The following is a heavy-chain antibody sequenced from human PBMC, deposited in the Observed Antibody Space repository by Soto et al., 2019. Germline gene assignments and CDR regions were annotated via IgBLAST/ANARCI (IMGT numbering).Heavy chain of an antibody. J-gene: IGHJ4*02. CDR3: ARGADSGSSGGGFDY. Sequence: SVKVSCKASGGTSSSYAISWVRQAPGQGLEWMGGIIPIFGTANYAQKFQGRVTITADKSTSTAYMELSSLRSEDTAVYYCARGADSGSSGGGFDYWGQGTLVTVSS. D-gene: IGHD1-26*01. V-gene: IGHV1-69*06. CDR2: IIPIFGTA. CDR1: GGTSSSYA.